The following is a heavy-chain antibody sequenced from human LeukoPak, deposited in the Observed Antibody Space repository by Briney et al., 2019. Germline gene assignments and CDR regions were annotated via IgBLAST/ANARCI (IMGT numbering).Heavy chain of an antibody. Sequence: GGSLRRSCAASGFTFSSCAMHWVRQAPGKGLEWVAVISYDGSNKYYADSVKGRFTISRDNSKNTLYLQMNSLRAEDTAVYYCARDAFQTYCTNDVCHDPYYYYYYMDVWGKGTTVTVSS. J-gene: IGHJ6*03. D-gene: IGHD2-8*01. CDR1: GFTFSSCA. CDR3: ARDAFQTYCTNDVCHDPYYYYYYMDV. CDR2: ISYDGSNK. V-gene: IGHV3-30*01.